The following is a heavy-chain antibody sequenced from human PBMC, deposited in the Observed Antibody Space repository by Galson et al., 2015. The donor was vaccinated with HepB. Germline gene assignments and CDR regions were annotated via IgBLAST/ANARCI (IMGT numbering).Heavy chain of an antibody. Sequence: SLRLSCAASGFTFSSYSMNWVRQAPGKGLEWVSSISSSSSYIYYADSVKGRFTISRDNAKNSLYLQMNSLRAEDTAVYYCAREGGYYGGPQQYYYYYGMDVWGQGTTVTVSS. J-gene: IGHJ6*02. D-gene: IGHD3-3*01. V-gene: IGHV3-21*01. CDR2: ISSSSSYI. CDR3: AREGGYYGGPQQYYYYYGMDV. CDR1: GFTFSSYS.